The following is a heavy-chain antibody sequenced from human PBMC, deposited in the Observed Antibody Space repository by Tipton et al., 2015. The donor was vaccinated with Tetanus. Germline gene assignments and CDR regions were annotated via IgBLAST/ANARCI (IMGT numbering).Heavy chain of an antibody. CDR3: AFRTNWRFSRGFDC. Sequence: SLRLSCVASGFSFSNYAMSWVRQAPGKGLEWVSVIYTGGSADYTDSVKGRFTISRDNSNNSLSLQMNSLRIDDTAVYYCAFRTNWRFSRGFDCWGQGILVTVSS. V-gene: IGHV3-53*01. CDR2: IYTGGSA. CDR1: GFSFSNYA. J-gene: IGHJ4*02. D-gene: IGHD1-20*01.